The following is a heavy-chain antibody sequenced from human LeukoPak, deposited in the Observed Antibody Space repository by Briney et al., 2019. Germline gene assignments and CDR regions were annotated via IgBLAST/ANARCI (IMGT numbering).Heavy chain of an antibody. CDR3: ARDIGYCSSTRCYGFGY. D-gene: IGHD2-2*03. CDR1: GGSISSIDYF. CDR2: VYYSGST. Sequence: SETLSLTCTVSGGSISSIDYFWGWIRQPPGKGLEWIGSVYYSGSTFYNPSLKNRVTISVDTSKDQFSLKLRFVTAADTAVYYCARDIGYCSSTRCYGFGYWDQGTLVTVSS. V-gene: IGHV4-39*02. J-gene: IGHJ4*02.